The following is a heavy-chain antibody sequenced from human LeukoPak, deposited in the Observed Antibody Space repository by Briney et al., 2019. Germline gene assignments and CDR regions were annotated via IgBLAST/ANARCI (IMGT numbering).Heavy chain of an antibody. CDR3: ASHDYGDSLFGY. CDR2: IYYSGST. J-gene: IGHJ4*02. D-gene: IGHD4-17*01. CDR1: GGSISSSGYY. Sequence: SEALSLTCTVSGGSISSSGYYWGWIRQPPGKGLEWIGSIYYSGSTNYNPSLKSRVTISVDTSKNQFSLKLSSVTAADTAVYYCASHDYGDSLFGYWGQGTLVTVSS. V-gene: IGHV4-39*07.